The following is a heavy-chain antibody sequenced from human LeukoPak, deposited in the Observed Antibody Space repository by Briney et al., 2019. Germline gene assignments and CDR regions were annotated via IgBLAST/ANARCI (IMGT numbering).Heavy chain of an antibody. V-gene: IGHV3-74*01. J-gene: IGHJ4*02. D-gene: IGHD3-3*01. Sequence: GGSLRLSCAASGFTFSSYWMHWVRQAPGKGLVWVSRINTDGSSTSYADSVKGRFTISRDNAKNTLYLQMNSLRAEDTAVYYCARDLEHYDFWGRAPSDLDYWGQGTLVTVSS. CDR1: GFTFSSYW. CDR2: INTDGSST. CDR3: ARDLEHYDFWGRAPSDLDY.